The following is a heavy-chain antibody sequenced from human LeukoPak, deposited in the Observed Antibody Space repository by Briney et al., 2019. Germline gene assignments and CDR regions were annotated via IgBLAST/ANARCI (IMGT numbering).Heavy chain of an antibody. D-gene: IGHD1-26*01. CDR3: TRLVRAND. Sequence: PGGSLRLSCEASGFTFSDHALDWVRQAPGKGLEWVGRITNKANRSSTEYAASVQGRFTVSREESKNSLYLQMNSMKTEDTAVYYCTRLVRANDWGQGTLVTVPS. J-gene: IGHJ4*02. CDR2: ITNKANRSST. V-gene: IGHV3-72*01. CDR1: GFTFSDHA.